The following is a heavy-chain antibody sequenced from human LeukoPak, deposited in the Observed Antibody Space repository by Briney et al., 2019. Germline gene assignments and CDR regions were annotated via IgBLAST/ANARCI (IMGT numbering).Heavy chain of an antibody. J-gene: IGHJ4*02. CDR1: TFTFSNAW. D-gene: IGHD2-15*01. CDR3: ARDGPNCSGGNCYSGTLDY. V-gene: IGHV3-33*08. CDR2: IWNDGSNE. Sequence: GGSLRLSCAASTFTFSNAWMSWVRQAPGKGLEWVSLIWNDGSNEHYADSVKGRFTISRDNSKNTLYLQMNSLTAEDTAVYYCARDGPNCSGGNCYSGTLDYWGQGTLVTVSS.